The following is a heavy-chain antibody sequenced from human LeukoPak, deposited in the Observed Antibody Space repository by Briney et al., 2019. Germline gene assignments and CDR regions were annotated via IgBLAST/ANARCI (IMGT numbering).Heavy chain of an antibody. V-gene: IGHV3-23*01. CDR1: GFTFSSYG. CDR3: TTGPPSGSYYYYYYMDV. D-gene: IGHD3-10*01. J-gene: IGHJ6*03. CDR2: ISGSGGST. Sequence: GGSLRLSCAASGFTFSSYGMSWVRQAPGKGLEWVSAISGSGGSTYYADSVKGRFTISRDNSKNTLYLQMNSLKTEDTAVYYCTTGPPSGSYYYYYYMDVWGKGTTVTVSS.